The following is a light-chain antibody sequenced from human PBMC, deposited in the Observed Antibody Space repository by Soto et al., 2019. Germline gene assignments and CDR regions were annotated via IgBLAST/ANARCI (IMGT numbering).Light chain of an antibody. Sequence: DIQMTQSPSTLSSSLGDIVTTTVRASQSINRWLAWYQQKPGKAPRLLIYDASCLASGVPSRFSGSGSGTEFTLSISSLQTDDFATYYCQQYNSYWTFGQGTKVDIK. CDR3: QQYNSYWT. J-gene: IGKJ1*01. CDR1: QSINRW. V-gene: IGKV1-5*01. CDR2: DAS.